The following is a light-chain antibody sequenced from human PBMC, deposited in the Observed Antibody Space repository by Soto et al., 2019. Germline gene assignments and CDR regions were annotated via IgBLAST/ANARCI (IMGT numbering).Light chain of an antibody. V-gene: IGKV3-20*01. Sequence: EIVLTQSPGTLSLSPGERATLSCRASQSVSSSYLAWYQQKPGQAPRLLIYGASSRATGIPDRFSGSWSGTHFTLNISRLQPEDFAVYYCQQYGSSYTFGQGTKLEIK. J-gene: IGKJ2*01. CDR2: GAS. CDR3: QQYGSSYT. CDR1: QSVSSSY.